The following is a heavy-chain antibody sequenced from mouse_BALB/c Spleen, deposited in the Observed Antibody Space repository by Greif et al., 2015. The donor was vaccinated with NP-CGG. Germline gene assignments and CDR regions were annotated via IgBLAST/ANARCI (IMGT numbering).Heavy chain of an antibody. CDR3: ARRDGHYEYLDY. V-gene: IGHV3-2*02. Sequence: EVQLQQSGPGLVKPSQSLSLTCTVTGYSITSDYAWNWIRQFPENKLEWMGYISYSGSTSYNPSLKSRISITRDTSKNQFFLQLNSVTTEDTATYYCARRDGHYEYLDYWGQGTTLTVSS. CDR1: GYSITSDYA. J-gene: IGHJ2*01. D-gene: IGHD2-3*01. CDR2: ISYSGST.